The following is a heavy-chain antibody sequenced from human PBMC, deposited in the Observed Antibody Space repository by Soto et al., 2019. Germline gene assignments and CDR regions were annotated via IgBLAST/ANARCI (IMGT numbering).Heavy chain of an antibody. CDR2: IFYSGST. Sequence: LSETLSLTCTVSGGSIRSCGYYWSWIRQHPGKGLEWIGYIFYSGSTYYNPSLKSRVTISVDTSKNQFSLKLSSVTAADTAVYYCARAPGDYVDYWGQGTLVTVS. CDR3: ARAPGDYVDY. CDR1: GGSIRSCGYY. J-gene: IGHJ4*02. V-gene: IGHV4-31*03.